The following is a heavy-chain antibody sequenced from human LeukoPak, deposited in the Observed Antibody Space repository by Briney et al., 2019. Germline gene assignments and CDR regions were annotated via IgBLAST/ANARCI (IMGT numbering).Heavy chain of an antibody. V-gene: IGHV4-30-4*01. CDR1: GGSISSGDYY. CDR3: AREQYTSGWYIRD. CDR2: IYYSGST. Sequence: SQTLSLTCTVSGGSISSGDYYWSWIRQPPGKGLEWIGYIYYSGSTYYNPSLKSRVTISVDTSKNQFSLKLSSVTAADTAVYYCAREQYTSGWYIRDWGQGTLVTVSS. J-gene: IGHJ4*02. D-gene: IGHD6-19*01.